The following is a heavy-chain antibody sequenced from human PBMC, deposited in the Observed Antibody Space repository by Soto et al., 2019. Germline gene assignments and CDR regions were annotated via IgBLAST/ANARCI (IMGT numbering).Heavy chain of an antibody. Sequence: PGGSLRLSCAACGFTVSSNYMSWVRQAPGKGLEWVSVIYSGGSTYYADSVKGRFTISRDNFENTLYLQVNSLRTEDTAVYYCARVSGAHYNSGSLLNWGQGTLVTVSS. D-gene: IGHD3-10*01. V-gene: IGHV3-53*05. J-gene: IGHJ4*02. CDR3: ARVSGAHYNSGSLLN. CDR1: GFTVSSNY. CDR2: IYSGGST.